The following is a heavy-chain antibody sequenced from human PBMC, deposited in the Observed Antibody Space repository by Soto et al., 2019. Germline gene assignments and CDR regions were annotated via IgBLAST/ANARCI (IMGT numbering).Heavy chain of an antibody. Sequence: SETLSLTCTVSGGSISSYYWSWIRQPPGKGLEWIGYIYYSGSTNYNPSLKSRVTISVDTSKNQFSLKLSSVTAADTAVYYCAREKESGYDFLPDYWGQGTLVTVSS. CDR1: GGSISSYY. CDR3: AREKESGYDFLPDY. CDR2: IYYSGST. J-gene: IGHJ4*02. D-gene: IGHD5-12*01. V-gene: IGHV4-59*01.